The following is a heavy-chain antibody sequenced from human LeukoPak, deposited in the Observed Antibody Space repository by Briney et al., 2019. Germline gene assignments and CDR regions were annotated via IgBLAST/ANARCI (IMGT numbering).Heavy chain of an antibody. V-gene: IGHV3-21*01. D-gene: IGHD3-3*01. CDR1: GFTFSSYA. J-gene: IGHJ6*03. Sequence: PGGSLRPSCAASGFTFSSYAMSWVRQAPGKGLEWISSISSSSSDIHHLDSVKGRFTVSRDNAKSSLYLQMNSLRGEDTALYFCARGPIMVFGVVVPFPMDVWGKGTTVIVSS. CDR3: ARGPIMVFGVVVPFPMDV. CDR2: ISSSSSDI.